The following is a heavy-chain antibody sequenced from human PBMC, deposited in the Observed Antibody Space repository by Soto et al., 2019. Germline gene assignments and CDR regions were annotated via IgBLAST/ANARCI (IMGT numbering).Heavy chain of an antibody. Sequence: GGSLRLSCAASGFTFSNAWMNWVRQAPGKGLEWVGRIKSKTDGGTTDYAAPVKGRFTISRDDSKNTLYLQMNSLKTEDTAVYYCTTSRLEWLLGRYGMDVWGQGTTVTVSS. CDR3: TTSRLEWLLGRYGMDV. J-gene: IGHJ6*02. CDR1: GFTFSNAW. V-gene: IGHV3-15*07. CDR2: IKSKTDGGTT. D-gene: IGHD3-3*01.